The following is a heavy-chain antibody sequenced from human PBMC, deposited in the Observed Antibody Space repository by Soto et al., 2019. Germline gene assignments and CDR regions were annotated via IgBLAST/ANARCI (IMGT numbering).Heavy chain of an antibody. CDR1: GGSISSGGYY. D-gene: IGHD4-17*01. Sequence: PSETLSLTCTVSGGSISSGGYYWSWIRQHPGKGLEWIGYIYYSGSTYYNPSLKSRVTISVDTSKNQFSLKLSSVTAADTAVYYCASTHDYGDYVPFDYWGQGTLVTVSS. V-gene: IGHV4-31*03. J-gene: IGHJ4*02. CDR3: ASTHDYGDYVPFDY. CDR2: IYYSGST.